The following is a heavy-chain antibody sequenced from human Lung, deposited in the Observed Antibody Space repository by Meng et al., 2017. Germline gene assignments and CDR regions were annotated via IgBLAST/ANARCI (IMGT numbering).Heavy chain of an antibody. J-gene: IGHJ4*02. CDR2: INTDGSST. CDR3: GRSDGYIRD. V-gene: IGHV3-74*01. CDR1: GFTFSTYC. D-gene: IGHD5-24*01. Sequence: EVQLVESGGGLVQPGGSLRLSCAASGFTFSTYCMHWARQAPGKGLVWVSHINTDGSSTNYADSVKGRFTISRDNAKNTLYLQMNSLRAEDTAVYYCGRSDGYIRDWGQGTLVTVSS.